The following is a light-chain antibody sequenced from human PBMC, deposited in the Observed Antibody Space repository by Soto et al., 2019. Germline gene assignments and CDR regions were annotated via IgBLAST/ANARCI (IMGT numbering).Light chain of an antibody. Sequence: QSVLTQPRSVSGSPGQSVTISCTGTSNDVGGYNFVSWYQQPLGKAPKLMIYDVSKRPSGVPDRFSGSKSDNTASLTISGLQAEDEADYYCCSYAGIYTVLFGGGIKLTVL. J-gene: IGLJ2*01. CDR3: CSYAGIYTVL. CDR1: SNDVGGYNF. CDR2: DVS. V-gene: IGLV2-11*01.